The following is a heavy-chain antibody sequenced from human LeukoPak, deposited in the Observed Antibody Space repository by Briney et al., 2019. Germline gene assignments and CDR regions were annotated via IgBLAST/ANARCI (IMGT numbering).Heavy chain of an antibody. J-gene: IGHJ4*02. Sequence: GGSLRLSCAASGFTFDDYAMHWVRQAPGKGLEWVSGISWNSGSIGYADSVKGRFTISRDNSKNTLYLEMSSLRVEDTAIYYCAKWPEGAMDYFDYWGQGTLVTVSS. CDR1: GFTFDDYA. V-gene: IGHV3-9*01. CDR3: AKWPEGAMDYFDY. D-gene: IGHD3-16*01. CDR2: ISWNSGSI.